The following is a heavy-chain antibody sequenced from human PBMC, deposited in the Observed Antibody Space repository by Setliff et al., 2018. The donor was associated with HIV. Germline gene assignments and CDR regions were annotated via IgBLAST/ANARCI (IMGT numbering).Heavy chain of an antibody. CDR1: GYTFTSYA. Sequence: ASVKVSCKASGYTFTSYAMHWVRQAPGQRLEWMGWIHAGNGYTKYSQKIQGRVTFTRDTSASAAYMDLSSLRSEDTAVYYCARIWGIPPLYYFDYWGQGTLVTVSS. J-gene: IGHJ4*02. V-gene: IGHV1-3*01. D-gene: IGHD3-16*01. CDR2: IHAGNGYT. CDR3: ARIWGIPPLYYFDY.